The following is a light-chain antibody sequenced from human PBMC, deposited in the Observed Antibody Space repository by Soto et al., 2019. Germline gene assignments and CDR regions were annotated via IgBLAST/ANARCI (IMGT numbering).Light chain of an antibody. J-gene: IGLJ3*02. Sequence: QSVQTQPPSVSGAPGQRVTISCTGNNSNLGAGYDVHWYQQLPGAAPKLVVFGNRNRPSGVPERFSGSKSGTSASLAITGLQAEDEADYYCQAYDYSLTAFVFGGGTKLTVL. CDR1: NSNLGAGYD. V-gene: IGLV1-40*01. CDR3: QAYDYSLTAFV. CDR2: GNR.